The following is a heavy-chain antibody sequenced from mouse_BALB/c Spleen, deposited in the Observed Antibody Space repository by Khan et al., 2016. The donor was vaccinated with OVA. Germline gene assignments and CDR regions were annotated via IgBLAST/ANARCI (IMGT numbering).Heavy chain of an antibody. CDR3: ARGYFGNYEFAY. D-gene: IGHD2-1*01. CDR1: GYTFTNYW. CDR2: IFPGTGTT. V-gene: IGHV1S132*01. J-gene: IGHJ3*01. Sequence: QVQLQQSGAELVKPGASVKLSCKTSGYTFTNYWIQWVKQRPGQGLGWIGEIFPGTGTTYYNENFKAKATLTIDTSSSTAYMHLSSLASEDSAVYFCARGYFGNYEFAYWGQGTLVTVSA.